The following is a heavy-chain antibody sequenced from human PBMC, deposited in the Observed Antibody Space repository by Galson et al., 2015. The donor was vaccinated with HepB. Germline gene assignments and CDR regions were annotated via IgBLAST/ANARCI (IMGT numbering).Heavy chain of an antibody. V-gene: IGHV1-18*04. CDR1: GYTYSSYD. D-gene: IGHD4-17*01. Sequence: SVKVSCKASGYTYSSYDISWVRQAPGQGLEWMGWISAYNGNTNYAQKFQGRVTMTTDNSTSTAYMEMRSLRSDDTAVYYCARALEYGDGEYFDLWGRGTLVTVFS. CDR3: ARALEYGDGEYFDL. CDR2: ISAYNGNT. J-gene: IGHJ2*01.